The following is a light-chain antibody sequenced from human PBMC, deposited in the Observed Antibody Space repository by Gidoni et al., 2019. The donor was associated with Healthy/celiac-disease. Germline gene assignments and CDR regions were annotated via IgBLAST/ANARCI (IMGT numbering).Light chain of an antibody. J-gene: IGKJ1*01. CDR1: QSINNY. V-gene: IGKV1-39*01. CDR3: QQSYTTPWT. CDR2: AAS. Sequence: DIQMTQSPSSLSASVGDRVTITCRASQSINNYLNWYQQKPGKTPKLLIYAASSLQSGVPSRFSGSGSGTDFTLTIRNLQPEDFAIYSCQQSYTTPWTFXXXTKVEIK.